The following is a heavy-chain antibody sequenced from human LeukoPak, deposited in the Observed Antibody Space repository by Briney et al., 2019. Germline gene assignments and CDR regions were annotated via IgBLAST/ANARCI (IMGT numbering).Heavy chain of an antibody. J-gene: IGHJ4*02. CDR3: ARYPSDQYYFDY. CDR1: GFTVSSNY. CDR2: IYSGGST. Sequence: GGSLRLSCAASGFTVSSNYMSWVRQTPGKGLECVSVIYSGGSTYYADSVRGRFTISRDNSKNTLYLQMNSLRAEDTAVYYCARYPSDQYYFDYWGQGTLVTVSS. V-gene: IGHV3-53*01.